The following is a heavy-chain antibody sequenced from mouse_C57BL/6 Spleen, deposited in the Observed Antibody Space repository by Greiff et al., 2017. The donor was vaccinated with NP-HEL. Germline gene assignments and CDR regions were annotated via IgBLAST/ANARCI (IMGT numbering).Heavy chain of an antibody. V-gene: IGHV2-5*01. CDR2: IWRGGST. D-gene: IGHD2-1*01. Sequence: VKLVESGPGLVQPSQSLSITCTVSGFSLTSYGVHWVRQSPGKGLEWLGVIWRGGSTDYNAAFMSRLSITKDNSKSQVFFKMNSLQADDTAIYYCAKNSGGNYYYYAMDYWGQGTSVTVSS. CDR3: AKNSGGNYYYYAMDY. CDR1: GFSLTSYG. J-gene: IGHJ4*01.